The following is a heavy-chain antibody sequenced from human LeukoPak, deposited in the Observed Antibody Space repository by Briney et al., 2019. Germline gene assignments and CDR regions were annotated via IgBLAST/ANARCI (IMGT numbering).Heavy chain of an antibody. Sequence: SETLSLTCTVSGGSISSHYWSWIRQPPGKGLEWNGDIYYSGSTNYKPSLKSRVTISGDTSKNQCSLKLSSVTAADTAVYYCARVIAAACRPTVNFDPWGQGTLVTVSS. CDR1: GGSISSHY. J-gene: IGHJ5*02. D-gene: IGHD6-13*01. CDR3: ARVIAAACRPTVNFDP. V-gene: IGHV4-59*11. CDR2: IYYSGST.